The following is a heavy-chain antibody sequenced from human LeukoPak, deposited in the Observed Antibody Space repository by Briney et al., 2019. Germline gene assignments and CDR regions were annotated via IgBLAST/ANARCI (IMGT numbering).Heavy chain of an antibody. J-gene: IGHJ3*02. D-gene: IGHD4-17*01. CDR2: ISDSGGGA. V-gene: IGHV3-23*01. Sequence: PGGSLRLSCAASGFTFSSNGMTWVRQAPGKGLEWVSTISDSGGGAYYADSVKGRFTISRDNSKNTLYLQMNSLRAEDTAVYYCAKDLLGTDYGDSVFSDSGGAFDIWGQGTMVTVSS. CDR1: GFTFSSNG. CDR3: AKDLLGTDYGDSVFSDSGGAFDI.